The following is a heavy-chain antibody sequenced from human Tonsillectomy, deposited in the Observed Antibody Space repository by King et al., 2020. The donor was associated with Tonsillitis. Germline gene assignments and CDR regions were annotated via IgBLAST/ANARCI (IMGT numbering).Heavy chain of an antibody. Sequence: VQLQESGPGLVKPSETLSLTCTVSGGSISSYYWSWIRQPAGKGLEWIGRISTSGSTNYNPSLKSRVTMSVDTSKNQFSLKPRPVTAADTAVYYCARVAEYSGSSFDYWGQGTLVTVSS. CDR2: ISTSGST. J-gene: IGHJ4*02. V-gene: IGHV4-4*07. CDR1: GGSISSYY. D-gene: IGHD1-26*01. CDR3: ARVAEYSGSSFDY.